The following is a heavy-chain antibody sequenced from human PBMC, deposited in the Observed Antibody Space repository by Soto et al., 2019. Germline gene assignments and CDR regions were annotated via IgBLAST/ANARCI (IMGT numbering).Heavy chain of an antibody. CDR3: ARQRTTVVTQAYFDS. Sequence: SETLSLTCIVSGESICSSSYYWGWIRQPPGKGLEWIGSIYYSGRTYYNPSFKSRVTISIDTSKNQFSLKLSSVTATDTAVYYCARQRTTVVTQAYFDSWGQGTLVTVSS. CDR2: IYYSGRT. J-gene: IGHJ4*02. D-gene: IGHD2-21*02. CDR1: GESICSSSYY. V-gene: IGHV4-39*01.